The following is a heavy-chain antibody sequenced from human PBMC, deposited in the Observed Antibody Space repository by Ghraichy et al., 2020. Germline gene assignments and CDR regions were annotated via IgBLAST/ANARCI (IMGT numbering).Heavy chain of an antibody. CDR3: ARVMEKDTIFGVDPLFDP. J-gene: IGHJ5*02. CDR2: INPNSGGT. Sequence: ASVKVSCKASGYTFTGYYMHWVRQAPGQGLEWMGRINPNSGGTNYAQKFQGRVTMTRDTSISTAYMELSRLRSDDTAVYYCARVMEKDTIFGVDPLFDPWGQGTLVTVSS. V-gene: IGHV1-2*06. CDR1: GYTFTGYY. D-gene: IGHD3-3*01.